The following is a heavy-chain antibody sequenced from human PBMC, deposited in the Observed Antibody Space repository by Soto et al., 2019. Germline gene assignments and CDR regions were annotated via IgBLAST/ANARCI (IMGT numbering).Heavy chain of an antibody. V-gene: IGHV3-48*03. Sequence: EVQLVESGGGLVQPGGSLRLSCAASGFTFRSFEMQWVRQAPGKGLEWISYISGSGSTMYYADSVKGRFTISRDNAKNSVDLQMNSLRADVTAVYYCARYYVAIVGIDYWGQGTLVTVSA. CDR2: ISGSGSTM. D-gene: IGHD2-21*01. CDR3: ARYYVAIVGIDY. J-gene: IGHJ4*02. CDR1: GFTFRSFE.